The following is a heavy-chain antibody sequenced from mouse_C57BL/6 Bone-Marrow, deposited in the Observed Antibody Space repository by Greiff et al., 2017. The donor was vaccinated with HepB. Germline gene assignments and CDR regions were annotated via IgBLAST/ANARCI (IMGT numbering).Heavy chain of an antibody. CDR3: TRGDGYDQEERFAY. J-gene: IGHJ3*01. CDR2: ISSGGDYI. D-gene: IGHD2-2*01. CDR1: GFTFSSYA. Sequence: EVMLVESGEGLVKPGGSLKLSCAASGFTFSSYAMSWVRQTPEKRLEWVAYISSGGDYIYYADTVKGRFTISRDNARNTLYLQMSSLKSEDTAMYYCTRGDGYDQEERFAYWGQGTLVTVSA. V-gene: IGHV5-9-1*02.